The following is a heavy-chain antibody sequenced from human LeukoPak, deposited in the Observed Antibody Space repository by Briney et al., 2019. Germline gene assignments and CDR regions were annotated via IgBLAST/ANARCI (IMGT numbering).Heavy chain of an antibody. D-gene: IGHD3-3*01. CDR3: ARDRFFNYYYYMDV. CDR2: IYYSGST. V-gene: IGHV4-59*12. Sequence: TSETLSLTCTVSGGSISSYYWSWIRQPPGKGLEWIGYIYYSGSTNYNPSLKSRVTISVDKSKNQFSLKLSSVTAADTAVYYCARDRFFNYYYYMDVWAKGPRSPSP. J-gene: IGHJ6*03. CDR1: GGSISSYY.